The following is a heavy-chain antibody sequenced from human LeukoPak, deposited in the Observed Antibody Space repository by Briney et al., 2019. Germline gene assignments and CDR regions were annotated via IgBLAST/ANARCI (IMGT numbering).Heavy chain of an antibody. CDR1: GGSFSGYY. J-gene: IGHJ4*02. CDR2: INHSGST. V-gene: IGHV4-34*01. Sequence: KPSETLSLTCAVYGGSFSGYYWSWIRQPPGKGLEWIGEINHSGSTNYNPSLKSRVTISVDTSKNQFSLKLSSVTAADTAVYYCARRNYYYGSGSYYGYWGQGTLVTVSS. D-gene: IGHD3-10*01. CDR3: ARRNYYYGSGSYYGY.